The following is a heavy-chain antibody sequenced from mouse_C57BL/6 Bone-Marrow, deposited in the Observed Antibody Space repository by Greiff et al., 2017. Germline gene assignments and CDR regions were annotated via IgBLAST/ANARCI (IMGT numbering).Heavy chain of an antibody. Sequence: QVQLKQSGTELVKPGASVKLSCKASGYTFTSYWMHWVKQRPGQGLEWIGNINPSNGGTNYNEKFKSKATLTVDKSSSTAYMQLSSLTSEDSAVYYCARSGRGFCYYAMDYWGQGTSVTVSS. J-gene: IGHJ4*01. V-gene: IGHV1-53*01. CDR3: ARSGRGFCYYAMDY. CDR1: GYTFTSYW. CDR2: INPSNGGT. D-gene: IGHD3-1*01.